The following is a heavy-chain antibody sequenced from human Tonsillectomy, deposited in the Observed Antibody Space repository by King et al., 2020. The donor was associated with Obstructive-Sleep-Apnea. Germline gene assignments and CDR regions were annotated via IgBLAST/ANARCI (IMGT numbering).Heavy chain of an antibody. D-gene: IGHD3-10*01. CDR1: GYTFIDYY. V-gene: IGHV1-2*02. J-gene: IGHJ6*02. Sequence: QLVQSGAEMKKPGASVKVSCKASGYTFIDYYIHWVRQAPGQGLEWMGWINSKSGDTYYPQKFQGRVTLTRDTSSSTAYMELSRLRADDTAVYYCAREWFGKLKLPSGMDVWGQGTTVTVSS. CDR2: INSKSGDT. CDR3: AREWFGKLKLPSGMDV.